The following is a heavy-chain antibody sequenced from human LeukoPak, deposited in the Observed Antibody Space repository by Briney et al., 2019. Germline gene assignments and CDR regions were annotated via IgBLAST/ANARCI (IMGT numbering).Heavy chain of an antibody. J-gene: IGHJ4*02. CDR2: INPNGGST. Sequence: ASVKVSCKASGYTFTSYYMHWVRRAPGQGLEGMGIINPNGGSTSYAQKFQGRVTMTRDTSTSTVYMELSSLRSEDTAVYYCARDYITMVRGVISYFDYWGQGTLVTVSS. CDR1: GYTFTSYY. CDR3: ARDYITMVRGVISYFDY. V-gene: IGHV1-46*01. D-gene: IGHD3-10*01.